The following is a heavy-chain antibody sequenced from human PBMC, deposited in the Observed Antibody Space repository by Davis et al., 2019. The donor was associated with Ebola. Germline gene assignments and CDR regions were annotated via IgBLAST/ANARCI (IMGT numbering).Heavy chain of an antibody. J-gene: IGHJ4*02. V-gene: IGHV3-66*02. D-gene: IGHD2-15*01. CDR1: GFSVSDKY. Sequence: GESLKISCVGSGFSVSDKYMSWVRQAPGKGLEWVSVIYRDGRMYHADSVKGRFTISRDNSKNTLYLQMNSLRAEDTAVYYCAKDIWDFGVVAAGYWGQGTLVTVSS. CDR2: IYRDGRM. CDR3: AKDIWDFGVVAAGY.